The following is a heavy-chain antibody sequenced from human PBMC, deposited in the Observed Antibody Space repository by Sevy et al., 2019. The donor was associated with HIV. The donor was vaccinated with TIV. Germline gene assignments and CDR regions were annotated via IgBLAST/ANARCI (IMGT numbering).Heavy chain of an antibody. CDR3: ARDRGVGTSSYGMDV. CDR2: ISSSSSYI. J-gene: IGHJ6*02. V-gene: IGHV3-21*01. Sequence: GGSLRLSCAASGFTFSSYGLSSYSMNWVRQAPGKGLEWVSSISSSSSYIFYADSVKVRFTISRDNAKNSVYLQMNSLRAEDTAVYYCARDRGVGTSSYGMDVWGQGTTVIVSS. D-gene: IGHD1-26*01. CDR1: GFTFSSYGLSSYS.